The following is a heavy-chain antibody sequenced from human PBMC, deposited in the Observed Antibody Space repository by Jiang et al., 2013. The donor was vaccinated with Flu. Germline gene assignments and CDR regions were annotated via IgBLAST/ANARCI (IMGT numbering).Heavy chain of an antibody. CDR3: ARLLAGGFFDY. CDR1: GGSVNSDYYY. CDR2: IYHSGST. J-gene: IGHJ4*02. D-gene: IGHD3-16*01. V-gene: IGHV4-39*07. Sequence: GSGLVKPSETLSLTCTVSGGSVNSDYYYWVWIRQPPGKGLEWIGSIYHSGSTYYNPSLKSRVSMSVDKSKNQFSLRVNSVTAADTAVYYCARLLAGGFFDYWGQGSLVTVSS.